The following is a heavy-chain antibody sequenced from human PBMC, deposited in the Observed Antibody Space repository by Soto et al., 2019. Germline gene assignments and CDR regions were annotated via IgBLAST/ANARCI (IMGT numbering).Heavy chain of an antibody. J-gene: IGHJ4*02. V-gene: IGHV3-30-3*01. CDR2: ITYDGSNQ. CDR3: VRAPSGSYPEFDY. D-gene: IGHD1-26*01. Sequence: GGSLRLSCAASGFIFRSYTMHWVRQAPGKGLEWLGVITYDGSNQYYADSVKGRFTISRDNSRDMLYLQMNSLRPDDTALYYCVRAPSGSYPEFDYWGQGTLVTVSS. CDR1: GFIFRSYT.